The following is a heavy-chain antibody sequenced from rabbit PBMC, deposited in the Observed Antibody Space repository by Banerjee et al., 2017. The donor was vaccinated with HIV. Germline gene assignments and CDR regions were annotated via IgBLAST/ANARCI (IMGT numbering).Heavy chain of an antibody. D-gene: IGHD6-1*01. J-gene: IGHJ4*01. CDR2: INSGSAFL. CDR1: GFSFSGNEL. CDR3: ARQNYAGYAYGL. Sequence: QEQLEESGGDLVKPEGSLTLTCTASGFSFSGNELCWVRQAPGKGLEWIGCINSGSAFLWYANWAKGRFTISKTSSTTVTLQMTSLTAADTATYFCARQNYAGYAYGLWGPGTLVTDS. V-gene: IGHV1S45*01.